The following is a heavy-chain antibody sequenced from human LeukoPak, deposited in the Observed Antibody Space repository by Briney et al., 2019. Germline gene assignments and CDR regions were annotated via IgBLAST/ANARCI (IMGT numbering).Heavy chain of an antibody. D-gene: IGHD6-13*01. Sequence: PSETLSLTCTVSGGSISSSTYYWGWIRQPPGKGLEWIVSMHYSGSTYHNPSLKSRVTISVDTSKNQFSLKLSSVTAADTAVYYCARGSGIQQLVHDAFDIWGQGTMVTVSS. V-gene: IGHV4-39*07. CDR3: ARGSGIQQLVHDAFDI. CDR1: GGSISSSTYY. CDR2: MHYSGST. J-gene: IGHJ3*02.